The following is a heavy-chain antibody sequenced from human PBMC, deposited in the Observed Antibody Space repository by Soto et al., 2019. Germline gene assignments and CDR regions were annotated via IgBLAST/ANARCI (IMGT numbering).Heavy chain of an antibody. CDR3: ARRTGGRAYYYYYMDV. D-gene: IGHD2-2*01. J-gene: IGHJ6*03. Sequence: SETLSLTCTVSGGSISSYYWSWIRQPPGKGLEWIGYIYYSGSTNYNPSLKSRVTISVDTSKNQFSLKLSSVTAADTAVYYCARRTGGRAYYYYYMDVWGKGTTVTVSS. CDR1: GGSISSYY. CDR2: IYYSGST. V-gene: IGHV4-59*08.